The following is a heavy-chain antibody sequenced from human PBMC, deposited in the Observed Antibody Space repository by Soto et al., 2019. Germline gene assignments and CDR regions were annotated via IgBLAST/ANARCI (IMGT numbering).Heavy chain of an antibody. V-gene: IGHV1-3*01. Sequence: ASVKVSCKASGYTFTSYAMHWVRQAPGQRLEWMGWINAGNGNTKYSQKFQGRVTITRDTSASTAYMELSSLGSEDTAVYYCARGRAAAVALGYWGQGTLVTVSS. D-gene: IGHD6-19*01. CDR1: GYTFTSYA. CDR2: INAGNGNT. J-gene: IGHJ4*02. CDR3: ARGRAAAVALGY.